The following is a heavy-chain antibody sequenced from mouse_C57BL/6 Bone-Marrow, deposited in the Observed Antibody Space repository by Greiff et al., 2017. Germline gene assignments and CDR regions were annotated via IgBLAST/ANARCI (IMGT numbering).Heavy chain of an antibody. CDR3: AFLGPTRFAY. CDR1: GYTFTSYW. Sequence: QVQLQQPGAELVKPGASVKLSCKASGYTFTSYWMHWVKQRPGQGLEWIGMIHPNSGSTNYNEKFKSKATLTVDKSSSTAYMQLSSLTSEDSAVYDCAFLGPTRFAYWGQGTLVTVSA. V-gene: IGHV1-64*01. CDR2: IHPNSGST. J-gene: IGHJ3*01. D-gene: IGHD3-1*01.